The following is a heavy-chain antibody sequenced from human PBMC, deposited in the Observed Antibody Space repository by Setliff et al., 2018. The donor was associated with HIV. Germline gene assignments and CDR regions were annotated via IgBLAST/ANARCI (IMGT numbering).Heavy chain of an antibody. J-gene: IGHJ6*02. CDR1: GASISSYY. CDR2: IYYSGST. Sequence: SETLSLTCTVSGASISSYYWSWIRQPPGKGLEWIGYIYYSGSTNYNPSLKSRVTISVDTSKNQFSLKLSSVIAADTAVYYCARIFGDQGYYYGMDVWGQGTTVTSP. CDR3: ARIFGDQGYYYGMDV. V-gene: IGHV4-59*01. D-gene: IGHD3-3*01.